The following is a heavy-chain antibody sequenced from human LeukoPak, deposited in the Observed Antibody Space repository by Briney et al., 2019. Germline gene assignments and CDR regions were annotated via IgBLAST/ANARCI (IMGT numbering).Heavy chain of an antibody. Sequence: GESLKISCKGSGYSFTSYWIGWVRQMPGKGLEWMGIIYPGDSDTRYSPSFQGQVTISADKSISTAYLQWSSLKASDTAMYCCASPYSGSYPAAAFDIWGQGTMVTVSS. V-gene: IGHV5-51*01. CDR1: GYSFTSYW. CDR2: IYPGDSDT. J-gene: IGHJ3*02. D-gene: IGHD1-26*01. CDR3: ASPYSGSYPAAAFDI.